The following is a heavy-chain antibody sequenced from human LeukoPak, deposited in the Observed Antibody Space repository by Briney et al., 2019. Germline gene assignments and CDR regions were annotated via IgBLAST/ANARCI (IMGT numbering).Heavy chain of an antibody. V-gene: IGHV3-48*04. Sequence: GGSLRLSCAASGFTFSTYSMNWVRQDPGKGLDWVSYISTSSSTIYYADSVKGRFTISRDNAKNSLSLEMNSLRAEDTAVYYCVRGFHYGLDVWGQGTTVTVSS. CDR2: ISTSSSTI. CDR3: VRGFHYGLDV. D-gene: IGHD3-10*01. J-gene: IGHJ6*02. CDR1: GFTFSTYS.